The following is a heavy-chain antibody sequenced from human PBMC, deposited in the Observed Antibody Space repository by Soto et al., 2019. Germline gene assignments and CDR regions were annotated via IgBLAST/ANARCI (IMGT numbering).Heavy chain of an antibody. J-gene: IGHJ1*01. D-gene: IGHD2-21*01. CDR2: IYHNGIT. CDR3: ATVPPRIVVVLAEFPT. V-gene: IGHV4-4*02. CDR1: GTSISSSYW. Sequence: PSENLSLTCRVSGTSISSSYWWAWVRQSPGKGLGWIGEIYHNGITKYNPSLKSRVSMSIDKSNNQFSLKLTSVTAADTAVYYCATVPPRIVVVLAEFPTWGQG.